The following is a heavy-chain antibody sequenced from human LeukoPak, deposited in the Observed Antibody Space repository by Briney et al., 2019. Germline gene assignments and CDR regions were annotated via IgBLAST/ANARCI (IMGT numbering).Heavy chain of an antibody. CDR1: GDSVSSNSAG. V-gene: IGHV6-1*01. CDR2: TYYRSKWYN. D-gene: IGHD3-10*01. J-gene: IGHJ3*02. CDR3: ARGGLVRGTINSLTAFDI. Sequence: SQTLSLTCAISGDSVSSNSAGWNWIRQSPSRGLEWLGRTYYRSKWYNDDAVSVKSRITINPDTAKNQFSLQLNSVTPEDTALYYCARGGLVRGTINSLTAFDIWGQGIMVTVSS.